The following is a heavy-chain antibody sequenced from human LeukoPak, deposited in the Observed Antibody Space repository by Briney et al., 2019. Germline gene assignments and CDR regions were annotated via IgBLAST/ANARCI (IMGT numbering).Heavy chain of an antibody. CDR2: ISAYNGNT. V-gene: IGHV1-18*01. D-gene: IGHD2-2*01. Sequence: ASVKVSCKASGYTFTSYGISWVRQAPGQGLEWRGWISAYNGNTNYAQKLQGRVTMTTDTSTSTAYMELRSLRSDDTAVYYCARVLGVPAAKEYNWFDPWGQGTLVTVSS. J-gene: IGHJ5*02. CDR1: GYTFTSYG. CDR3: ARVLGVPAAKEYNWFDP.